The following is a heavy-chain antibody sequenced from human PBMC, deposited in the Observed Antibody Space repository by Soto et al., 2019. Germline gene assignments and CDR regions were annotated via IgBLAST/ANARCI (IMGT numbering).Heavy chain of an antibody. V-gene: IGHV1-2*02. D-gene: IGHD3-10*01. J-gene: IGHJ6*02. CDR1: GYTFTGYY. Sequence: ASVKVSCKASGYTFTGYYMHWVRQAPGQGLEWMGWINPNSGGTNYAQKFQGRVTMTRDTSISTAYMELSRLRSDDTAVYYCARSYGSGSYYKEDNYYYGMDVWGQGTTVTVSS. CDR3: ARSYGSGSYYKEDNYYYGMDV. CDR2: INPNSGGT.